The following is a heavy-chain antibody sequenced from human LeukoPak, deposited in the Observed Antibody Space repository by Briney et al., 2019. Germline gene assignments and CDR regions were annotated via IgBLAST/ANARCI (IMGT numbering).Heavy chain of an antibody. V-gene: IGHV3-23*01. D-gene: IGHD3-16*01. CDR2: ISGSGGST. Sequence: PGGSLRLSCAASGFTFSRYACSWVRQAPGKGLEWVSGISGSGGSTYYADSVKGRFTISRDNSKTTVYLLMNSLTAEDTAFYFCARGRDYGVKIDFWGQGTLVTVSS. CDR1: GFTFSRYA. J-gene: IGHJ4*02. CDR3: ARGRDYGVKIDF.